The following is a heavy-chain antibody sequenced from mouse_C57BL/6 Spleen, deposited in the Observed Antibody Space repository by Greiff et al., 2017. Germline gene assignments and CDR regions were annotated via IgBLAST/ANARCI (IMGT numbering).Heavy chain of an antibody. J-gene: IGHJ1*03. D-gene: IGHD2-4*01. CDR3: ARGGLRRVNWYFDV. V-gene: IGHV1-69*01. CDR2: IDPSDSYT. Sequence: VQLQQPGAELVMPGASVKLSCKASGYTFTSYWMHWVKQRPGQGLEWIGEIDPSDSYTNYNQKFKGKSTLTVDKSSSTAYMQLSSLTSEDSAVYYGARGGLRRVNWYFDVWGTGTTVTVSS. CDR1: GYTFTSYW.